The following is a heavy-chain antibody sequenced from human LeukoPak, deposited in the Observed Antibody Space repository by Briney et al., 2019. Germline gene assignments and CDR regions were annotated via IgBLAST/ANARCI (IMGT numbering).Heavy chain of an antibody. CDR2: ISSSSSYI. J-gene: IGHJ4*02. D-gene: IGHD3-3*01. Sequence: GRSLRLSCAASGFTFNDFAMNWVRQAPGKGLEWVSSISSSSSYIYYADSVKGRFTISRDNAKNSLYLQMNSLRAEDTAVYYCARETTIFGVVIGYWGQGTLVTVSS. CDR1: GFTFNDFA. V-gene: IGHV3-21*01. CDR3: ARETTIFGVVIGY.